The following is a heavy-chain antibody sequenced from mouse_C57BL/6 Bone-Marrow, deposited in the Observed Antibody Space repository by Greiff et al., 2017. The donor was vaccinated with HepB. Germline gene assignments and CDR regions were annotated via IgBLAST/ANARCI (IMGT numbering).Heavy chain of an antibody. Sequence: DVMLVESGGGLVKPGGSLKLSCAASGFTFSSYTISWVRQTPEKRLEWVATISGGGGNTYYPDSVKGRFTISRDNAKNTLYLQMSSLKSEDTALYYCARRFRYCGSSHGYFDVWGKGTTVTVSS. CDR1: GFTFSSYT. CDR3: ARRFRYCGSSHGYFDV. D-gene: IGHD1-1*01. CDR2: ISGGGGNT. J-gene: IGHJ1*03. V-gene: IGHV5-9*01.